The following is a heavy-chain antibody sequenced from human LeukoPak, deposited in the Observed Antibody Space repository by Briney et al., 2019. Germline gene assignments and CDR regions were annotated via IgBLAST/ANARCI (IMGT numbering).Heavy chain of an antibody. Sequence: GGSLRLSCAASGFTFSDFWMSWVRQAPGKGLEWVANIKQDGSEKYYVDSVKGRFTISRDNAKSSLYLQMNSLRAEDTAVYYCATRTGYYYDSSGYFQFDYWGQGTLVTVSS. V-gene: IGHV3-7*01. CDR2: IKQDGSEK. CDR3: ATRTGYYYDSSGYFQFDY. J-gene: IGHJ4*02. D-gene: IGHD3-22*01. CDR1: GFTFSDFW.